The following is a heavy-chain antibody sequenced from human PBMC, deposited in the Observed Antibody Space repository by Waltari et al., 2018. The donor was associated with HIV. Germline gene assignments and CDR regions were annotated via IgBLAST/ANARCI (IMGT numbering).Heavy chain of an antibody. J-gene: IGHJ4*02. CDR2: IYYGGST. V-gene: IGHV4-39*01. CDR3: ARFHYYGSGSYYYYFDY. CDR1: GGSISSSSYY. D-gene: IGHD3-10*01. Sequence: QLQLQESGPGLVTPSATLSLTCTVSGGSISSSSYYWGCIRQPPGKGLEWIGKIYYGGSTYYNPSLKSRVTISVDTSKNQFSLKLSSVTAADTAVYYCARFHYYGSGSYYYYFDYWGQGTLVTVSS.